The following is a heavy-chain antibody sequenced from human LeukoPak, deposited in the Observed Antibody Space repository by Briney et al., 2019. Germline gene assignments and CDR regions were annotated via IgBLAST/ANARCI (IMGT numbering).Heavy chain of an antibody. J-gene: IGHJ4*02. CDR3: ARGPNSNWSGLDF. Sequence: GGSLRLSCTASGFSFSGHWMHWARHLPGKGLVWVSRISPTGSTTSYADSVKGRFTVSGDNAKNTLYLQVNNLRAEDTAVYYCARGPNSNWSGLDFWGQGTLLTVSS. V-gene: IGHV3-74*01. CDR2: ISPTGSTT. D-gene: IGHD6-6*01. CDR1: GFSFSGHW.